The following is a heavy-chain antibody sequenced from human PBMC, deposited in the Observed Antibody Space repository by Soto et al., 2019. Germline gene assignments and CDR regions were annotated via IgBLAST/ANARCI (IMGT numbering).Heavy chain of an antibody. J-gene: IGHJ4*02. CDR3: ARVRLNYGDYDYFDY. V-gene: IGHV4-4*02. D-gene: IGHD4-17*01. Sequence: PSETLSLTCAVSGGSISSSNWWSWVRQPPGKGLEWIGEIYHSGSTNYNPSLKSRVTISVDKSKNQFSLKLSSVTAADTAVYYCARVRLNYGDYDYFDYWGQGTLVTVSS. CDR1: GGSISSSNW. CDR2: IYHSGST.